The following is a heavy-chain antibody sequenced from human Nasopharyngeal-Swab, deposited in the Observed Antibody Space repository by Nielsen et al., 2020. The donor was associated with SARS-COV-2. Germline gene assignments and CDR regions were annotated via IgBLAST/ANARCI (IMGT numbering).Heavy chain of an antibody. V-gene: IGHV3-48*04. CDR1: GFTFSSYW. Sequence: GGSLRLSCAASGFTFSSYWMNWVRQAPGKGLEWVSYISSSGSTIYYADSVKGRFTISRDNAKNSLYLQMNSLRAEDTAVYYCASDYYDSSGYSDQPDYWGQGTLVTVSS. CDR3: ASDYYDSSGYSDQPDY. CDR2: ISSSGSTI. D-gene: IGHD3-22*01. J-gene: IGHJ4*02.